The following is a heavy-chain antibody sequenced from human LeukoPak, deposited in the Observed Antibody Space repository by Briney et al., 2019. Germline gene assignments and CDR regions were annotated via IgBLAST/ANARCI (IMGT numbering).Heavy chain of an antibody. Sequence: GGSLRLSCAASGFTFSSYAMSWVRQAPGKGLEWVSSISSSSSYIYYADSVKGRFTISRDNAKNSLYLQMNSLRAEDTAVYYCARVGSTSCYDYWGQGTLVTVSS. V-gene: IGHV3-21*01. CDR2: ISSSSSYI. J-gene: IGHJ4*02. CDR1: GFTFSSYA. CDR3: ARVGSTSCYDY. D-gene: IGHD2-2*01.